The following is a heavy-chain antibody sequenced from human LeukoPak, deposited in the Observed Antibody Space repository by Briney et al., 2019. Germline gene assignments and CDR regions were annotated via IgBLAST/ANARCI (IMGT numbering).Heavy chain of an antibody. Sequence: AETLSLTCTVSGGSISSYYWSWVRQPPGRGLEWVGYIYYSGSTNYNASLKSRVTISVDTSKNQFSLKLSSVTAADTAVYYCARWRGYCSSTSCYNAFDIWGQRTMVTVSS. V-gene: IGHV4-59*01. CDR3: ARWRGYCSSTSCYNAFDI. CDR1: GGSISSYY. D-gene: IGHD2-2*02. J-gene: IGHJ3*02. CDR2: IYYSGST.